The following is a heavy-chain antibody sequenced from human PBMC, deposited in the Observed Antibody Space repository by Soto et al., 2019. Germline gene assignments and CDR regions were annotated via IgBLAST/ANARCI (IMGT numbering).Heavy chain of an antibody. CDR2: IYYSGST. CDR1: GGSVSSGDYF. D-gene: IGHD3-10*01. CDR3: ARSPNYYYYGFDV. V-gene: IGHV4-61*08. Sequence: PSETLSLTCTVSGGSVSSGDYFWSWLRQSPGKRLEWIAYIYYSGSTNYNPSLKSRATISVDTSKSQVSLTLTSMTAADAALHYCARSPNYYYYGFDVWGQG. J-gene: IGHJ6*02.